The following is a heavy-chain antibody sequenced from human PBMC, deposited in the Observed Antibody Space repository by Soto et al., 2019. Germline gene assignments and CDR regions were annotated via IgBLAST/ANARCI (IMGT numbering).Heavy chain of an antibody. V-gene: IGHV1-18*01. D-gene: IGHD1-26*01. J-gene: IGHJ4*02. CDR1: GYTFTSYG. CDR3: ARDSWSIIVGATTADY. Sequence: GASVKVSCKASGYTFTSYGISWVRQAPGQGLEWMGWISAYNGNTNYAQKLQGRVTMTTDTSTSTAYMELRSLRSDDTAVYYCARDSWSIIVGATTADYWGQGTLVTVSS. CDR2: ISAYNGNT.